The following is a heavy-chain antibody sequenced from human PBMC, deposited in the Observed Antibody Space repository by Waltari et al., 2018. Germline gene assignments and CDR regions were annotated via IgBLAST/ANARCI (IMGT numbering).Heavy chain of an antibody. Sequence: QVQLQESGPGLVKPSETLSLTCTVSGGSISSHYWSWIRQPPGKGLEWIGYIYYSGSTNYNPSLKSRVTISVDTSKNQFSLKLSSVTAADTDVYYCARGSTVTTYNYWFDPWGQGTLVTVSS. V-gene: IGHV4-59*11. CDR3: ARGSTVTTYNYWFDP. J-gene: IGHJ5*02. CDR1: GGSISSHY. CDR2: IYYSGST. D-gene: IGHD4-17*01.